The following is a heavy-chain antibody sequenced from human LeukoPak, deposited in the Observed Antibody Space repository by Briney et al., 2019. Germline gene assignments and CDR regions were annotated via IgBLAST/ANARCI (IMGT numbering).Heavy chain of an antibody. D-gene: IGHD4-4*01. Sequence: GGSLRLSCAASGFAFSSYWMHWVRRPLGKGLVWVSHINPDARTTTYADSVKGRFTISRDNSKNTLYLQMNSLRAEDTAVYYCAKVETVTVQDYYYGMDVWGQGTTVTVSS. CDR2: INPDARTT. CDR3: AKVETVTVQDYYYGMDV. V-gene: IGHV3-74*01. J-gene: IGHJ6*02. CDR1: GFAFSSYW.